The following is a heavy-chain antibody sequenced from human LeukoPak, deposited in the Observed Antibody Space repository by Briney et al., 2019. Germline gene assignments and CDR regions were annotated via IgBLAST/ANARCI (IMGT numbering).Heavy chain of an antibody. CDR2: ISPGGPT. J-gene: IGHJ4*02. CDR3: AKDGAWLRFDD. CDR1: GFTFSNAW. D-gene: IGHD5-12*01. Sequence: GGSLRLSCAASGFTFSNAWMSWVRQAPGKGLEWVSGISPGGPTYYSDSVKGRFTISRDDSRNTLYLQMTNLRADDTAVYYCAKDGAWLRFDDWGQGILVTVSS. V-gene: IGHV3-53*01.